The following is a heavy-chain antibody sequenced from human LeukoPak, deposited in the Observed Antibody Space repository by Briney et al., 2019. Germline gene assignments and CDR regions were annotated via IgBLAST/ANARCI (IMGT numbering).Heavy chain of an antibody. V-gene: IGHV3-66*01. CDR1: GFIVTSNY. Sequence: PGGSLRLSCAASGFIVTSNYMSWVRQAPGKGLEWVSVIYGGDSTYYADSVKGRFTISRDNAKNSLYLQMNSLRAEDTAVYHCAKDLGGEGAAAGTPSPPFPVDYWGQGTLVTVSS. CDR3: AKDLGGEGAAAGTPSPPFPVDY. CDR2: IYGGDST. D-gene: IGHD6-13*01. J-gene: IGHJ4*02.